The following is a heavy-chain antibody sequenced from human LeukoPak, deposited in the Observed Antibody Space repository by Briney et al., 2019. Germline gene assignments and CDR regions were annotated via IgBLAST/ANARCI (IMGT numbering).Heavy chain of an antibody. V-gene: IGHV3-7*03. CDR1: GFTFSSYS. D-gene: IGHD3-10*02. Sequence: GGSLRLSCAASGFTFSSYSMNWVRQAPGKGPEWMGNIKEDGSETYYVDSVKGRFTISRDNAQNSLYLHMHSLRVEDTAVYYCARDPYVSNFDYWGQGTLVTVSS. J-gene: IGHJ4*02. CDR2: IKEDGSET. CDR3: ARDPYVSNFDY.